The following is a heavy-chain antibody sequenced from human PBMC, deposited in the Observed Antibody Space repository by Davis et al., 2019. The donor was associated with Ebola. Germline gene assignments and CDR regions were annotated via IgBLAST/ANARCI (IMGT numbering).Heavy chain of an antibody. CDR1: GGSFSGYY. CDR2: INHSGST. CDR3: ARREVGGIAVFDY. J-gene: IGHJ4*02. D-gene: IGHD6-19*01. Sequence: SETLSLTCAVYGGSFSGYYWSWIRQPPGMGLEWIGEINHSGSTNYNPSLKSRVTISVDTSKNQFSLKLSSVTAADTAVYYCARREVGGIAVFDYWGQGTLVTVSS. V-gene: IGHV4-34*01.